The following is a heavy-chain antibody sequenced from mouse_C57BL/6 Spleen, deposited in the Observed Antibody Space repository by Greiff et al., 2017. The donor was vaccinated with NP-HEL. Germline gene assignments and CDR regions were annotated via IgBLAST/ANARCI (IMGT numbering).Heavy chain of an antibody. CDR3: AREDDGSSYWFAY. CDR1: GFTFSDYG. D-gene: IGHD1-1*01. V-gene: IGHV5-17*01. J-gene: IGHJ3*01. CDR2: ISSGSSTI. Sequence: EVQGVESGGGLVKPGGSLKLSCAASGFTFSDYGMHWVRQAPEKGLEWVAYISSGSSTIYYADTVKGRFTISRDNAKNTLFLQMTSLRSEDTAMDYCAREDDGSSYWFAYWGQGTLVTVSA.